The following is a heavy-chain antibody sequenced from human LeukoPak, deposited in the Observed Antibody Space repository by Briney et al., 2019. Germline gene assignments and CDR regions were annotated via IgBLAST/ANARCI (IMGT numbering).Heavy chain of an antibody. J-gene: IGHJ4*02. Sequence: ASVKVSCKASGIAFTDYWIHWVRQAPGQGPEWMGCMDAKSGDTNYIENFQGRVTMTRDTSIRTAYMELGGLRFDDTAVYYCAAERRGNYRLDYWGQGALVTVSS. CDR2: MDAKSGDT. D-gene: IGHD3-16*02. CDR3: AAERRGNYRLDY. V-gene: IGHV1-2*02. CDR1: GIAFTDYW.